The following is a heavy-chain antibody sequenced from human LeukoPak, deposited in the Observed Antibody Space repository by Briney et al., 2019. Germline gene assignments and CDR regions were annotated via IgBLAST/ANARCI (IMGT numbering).Heavy chain of an antibody. CDR1: GLTFSSYG. V-gene: IGHV3-30*18. CDR3: AKDLDSSGYSY. D-gene: IGHD3-22*01. Sequence: PGRSLRLSCAASGLTFSSYGMHWVRQAPGKGLEWVAVTLNDGTRKYYAESVKGRFTISRDNSKNTLYLQMNSLRVEDTAVYYCAKDLDSSGYSYWGQGTLVSVSS. J-gene: IGHJ4*02. CDR2: TLNDGTRK.